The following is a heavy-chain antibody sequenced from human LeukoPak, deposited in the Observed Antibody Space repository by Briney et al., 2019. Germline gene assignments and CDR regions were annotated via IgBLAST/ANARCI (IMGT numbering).Heavy chain of an antibody. J-gene: IGHJ4*02. CDR3: ARAHHIAAVLPIGY. Sequence: GGSLRLSCAASGFTFSSYSMNWVRQAPGKGLEWVSSISSSSSYIYYADSVKGRFTISRDNAKNSLYLQMNSLRAEDTAVYYCARAHHIAAVLPIGYWGQGTLVTVSS. CDR2: ISSSSSYI. D-gene: IGHD6-13*01. V-gene: IGHV3-21*01. CDR1: GFTFSSYS.